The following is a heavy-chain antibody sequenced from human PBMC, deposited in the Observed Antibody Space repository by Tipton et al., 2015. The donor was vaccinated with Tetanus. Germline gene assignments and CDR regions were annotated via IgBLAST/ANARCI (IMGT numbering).Heavy chain of an antibody. V-gene: IGHV3-48*02. D-gene: IGHD7-27*01. CDR3: ARGSGAMDS. J-gene: IGHJ4*02. CDR1: GFTFSDYS. CDR2: TNSRTGTI. Sequence: SLRLSCVVSGFTFSDYSVNWVRQAPGKGLEWVSCTNSRTGTIYYADSVRGRFTISRDNAKNSLYLQMNSLRDEDTAVYYCARGSGAMDSWGQGTLVTVSS.